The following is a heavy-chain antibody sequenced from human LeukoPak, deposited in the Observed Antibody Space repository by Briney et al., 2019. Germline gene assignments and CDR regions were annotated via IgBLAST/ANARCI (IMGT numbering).Heavy chain of an antibody. CDR3: ARGASQWWLSLFDP. V-gene: IGHV3-23*01. D-gene: IGHD2-15*01. J-gene: IGHJ5*02. CDR2: ISGSGGST. Sequence: GGSLRLSCAASGFTFSSYAMSWVRQAPGKGLEWVSAISGSGGSTYYADSVKGRFTISRDNARNSLYLQMNSLRAEDTAVYYCARGASQWWLSLFDPWGQGPLVSVSS. CDR1: GFTFSSYA.